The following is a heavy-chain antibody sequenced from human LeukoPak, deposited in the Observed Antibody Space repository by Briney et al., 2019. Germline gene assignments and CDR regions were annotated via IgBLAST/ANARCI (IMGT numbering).Heavy chain of an antibody. J-gene: IGHJ6*03. D-gene: IGHD6-13*01. CDR3: ARASSIAAAGLYYYYYYYMDV. CDR1: GFTFSSYS. Sequence: GGSLRLSCAASGFTFSSYSMNWVRQAPGKGLEWVSYISGSTDTIYYADSAKGRFTISRDNAKNSLYLQMNSLRAEDTAVYYCARASSIAAAGLYYYYYYYMDVWGKGTTVTVSS. CDR2: ISGSTDTI. V-gene: IGHV3-48*01.